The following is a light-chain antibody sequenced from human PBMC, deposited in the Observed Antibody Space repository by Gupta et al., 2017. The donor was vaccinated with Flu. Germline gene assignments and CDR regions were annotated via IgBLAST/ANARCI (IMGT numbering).Light chain of an antibody. CDR3: QKYRSENLT. J-gene: IGKJ4*02. V-gene: IGKV1-5*03. CDR1: PGSDVW. CDR2: KTY. Sequence: PSTVPAFEGDRVTIICRASPGSDVWWSLHQQTPGKAPPVLSDKTYTLQSGVPSRVSGSGSGTEFTLTSRGLKTDDSATYECQKYRSENLTFGEGTXLEIK.